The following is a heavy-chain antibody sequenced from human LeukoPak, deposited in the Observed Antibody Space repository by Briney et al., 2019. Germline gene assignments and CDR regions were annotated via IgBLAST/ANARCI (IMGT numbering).Heavy chain of an antibody. CDR3: ATGGRSGVALEQ. CDR1: GFTFSSYS. J-gene: IGHJ4*02. D-gene: IGHD3-3*01. Sequence: GGSLRLSCAASGFTFSSYSMNWVRQAPGKGLEWVSSISSGSGYIYYADSVMGRFTISRDNSKTTLFLQMNSLKAEDTAVYYCATGGRSGVALEQWGQGTLVTVSS. V-gene: IGHV3-21*04. CDR2: ISSGSGYI.